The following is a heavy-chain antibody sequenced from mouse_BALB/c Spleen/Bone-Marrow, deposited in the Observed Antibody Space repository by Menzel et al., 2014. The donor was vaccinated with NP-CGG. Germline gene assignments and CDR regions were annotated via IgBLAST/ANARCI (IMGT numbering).Heavy chain of an antibody. CDR2: ISNGGGST. CDR1: GFTFSSYT. J-gene: IGHJ4*01. Sequence: EVHLVESGGGLVQPGGSLKLSCAASGFTFSSYTMSWVRQTTEKRLEWVAYISNGGGSTYYPDTVKGRFTISRDNAKNTLYLQMNSLKSEDTAMYYCARHVANPYAMDYWGQGTSVTVSS. CDR3: ARHVANPYAMDY. V-gene: IGHV5-12-2*01.